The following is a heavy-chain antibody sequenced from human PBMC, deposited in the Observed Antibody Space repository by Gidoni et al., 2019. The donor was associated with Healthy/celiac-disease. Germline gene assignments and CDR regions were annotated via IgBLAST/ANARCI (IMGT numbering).Heavy chain of an antibody. CDR3: AKETRTRRADYGDLTVDY. V-gene: IGHV3-23*01. CDR2: ISGSGGST. Sequence: EVQLLESGGGLVQPGGSLRLSCAASGFTFSSYAMSWVRQAPGQGLEWVSAISGSGGSTYYADSVKGRLTISRDNSRKTLKLQMNSLRAEDTAVYYCAKETRTRRADYGDLTVDYWGQGTLVTVFS. D-gene: IGHD4-17*01. CDR1: GFTFSSYA. J-gene: IGHJ4*02.